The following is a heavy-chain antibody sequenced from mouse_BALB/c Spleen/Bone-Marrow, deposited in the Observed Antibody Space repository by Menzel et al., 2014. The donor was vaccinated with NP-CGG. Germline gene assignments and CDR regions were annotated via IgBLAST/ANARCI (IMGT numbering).Heavy chain of an antibody. D-gene: IGHD5-5*01. J-gene: IGHJ4*01. CDR1: GYSITSGYY. Sequence: VQLQQSGPGLVKPSQSLSLPCSVTGYSITSGYYWNWIRQFPGNKLEWMGYISYDGSNNYNPSLKNRISITRDTSKNQFFLKLNSVTTEDTATYYCAKGGIYLMDYWGQGTSVTVSS. CDR3: AKGGIYLMDY. V-gene: IGHV3-6*02. CDR2: ISYDGSN.